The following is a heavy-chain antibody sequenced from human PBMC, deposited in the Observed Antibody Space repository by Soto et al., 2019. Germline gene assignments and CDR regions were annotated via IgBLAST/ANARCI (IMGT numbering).Heavy chain of an antibody. V-gene: IGHV1-69*12. CDR3: ARGRYIAVAGLEGMDV. J-gene: IGHJ6*02. CDR1: GGTFSSYA. Sequence: QVQLVQSGAEVKKPGSSVKVSCKASGGTFSSYAISWVRQAPGQGLEWMGGIIPIFGTANYAQKFQGRVTITADESTSTADMELSSLRSEDTAVYYCARGRYIAVAGLEGMDVWGQGTTVTVSS. CDR2: IIPIFGTA. D-gene: IGHD6-19*01.